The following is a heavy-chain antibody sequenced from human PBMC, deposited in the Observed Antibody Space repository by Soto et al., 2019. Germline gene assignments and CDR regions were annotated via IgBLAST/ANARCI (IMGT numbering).Heavy chain of an antibody. CDR1: GFTVSSNY. D-gene: IGHD3-10*01. CDR2: IYSGGST. J-gene: IGHJ4*02. V-gene: IGHV3-53*01. CDR3: ARVLAGVISDY. Sequence: LRLSCAASGFTVSSNYMSWVRQAPGKGLEWVSVIYSGGSTYYADSVKGRFTISRDNSKNTLYLQMNSLRAEDTAVYYCARVLAGVISDYWGQGTLVTVSS.